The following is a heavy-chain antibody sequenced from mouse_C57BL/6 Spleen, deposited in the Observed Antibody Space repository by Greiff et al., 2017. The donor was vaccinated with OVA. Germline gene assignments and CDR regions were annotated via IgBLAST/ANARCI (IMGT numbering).Heavy chain of an antibody. V-gene: IGHV1-62-2*01. CDR3: ARHEVHGSSSSYRYFDV. Sequence: QVQLQQSGAELVKPGASVKLSCKASGYTFTEYTIHWVKQRSGQGLEWIGWFYPGSGSIKYNEKFKDKATLTADKSSSTVYMELSRLTSEDSAVYFCARHEVHGSSSSYRYFDVWGTGITVTVSS. CDR1: GYTFTEYT. D-gene: IGHD1-1*01. CDR2: FYPGSGSI. J-gene: IGHJ1*03.